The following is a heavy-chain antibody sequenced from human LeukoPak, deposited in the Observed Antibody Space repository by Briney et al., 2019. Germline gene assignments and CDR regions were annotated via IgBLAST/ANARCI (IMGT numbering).Heavy chain of an antibody. D-gene: IGHD1-26*01. CDR2: IYYSGST. CDR3: ARTSLGAEHNFDY. V-gene: IGHV4-28*01. J-gene: IGHJ4*02. Sequence: SDTLSLTCAVSGYSISSSNWWGWIRQPPGKGLEWIGYIYYSGSTYYNPSLKSRVTMSVDTSKNQFSLKLSSVTAVDTAVYYCARTSLGAEHNFDYWGQGTLVTVSS. CDR1: GYSISSSNW.